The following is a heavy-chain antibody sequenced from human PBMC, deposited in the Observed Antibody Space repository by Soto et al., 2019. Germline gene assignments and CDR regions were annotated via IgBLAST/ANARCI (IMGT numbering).Heavy chain of an antibody. CDR3: ARGAGFSYASTWFDI. J-gene: IGHJ5*02. CDR1: GASVSSGTYY. V-gene: IGHV4-61*03. D-gene: IGHD5-18*01. CDR2: IYYTGST. Sequence: QVQLQESGPGLVKPSETLSLTCTVFGASVSSGTYYWSWIRQAPGKGLEWVGHIYYTGSTNYNPFLNNRVTISVDTSKTHFSLQLTSVTAAETAVYYCARGAGFSYASTWFDIWGQGNLVTVSS.